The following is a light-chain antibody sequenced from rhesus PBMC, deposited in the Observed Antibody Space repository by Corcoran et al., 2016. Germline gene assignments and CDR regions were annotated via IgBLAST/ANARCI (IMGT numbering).Light chain of an antibody. V-gene: IGKV1-66*01. CDR2: YGS. J-gene: IGKJ2*01. CDR3: QQYYDSPYS. Sequence: DIQMTQSPSSLSASVGDRVTITFRASQGINNYLSWYQQRPGRAPPPLVYYGSSLETGVPSRFSGGGSGTAYTLIISSLQPEDVATYYCQQYYDSPYSFGQGTKVEIK. CDR1: QGINNY.